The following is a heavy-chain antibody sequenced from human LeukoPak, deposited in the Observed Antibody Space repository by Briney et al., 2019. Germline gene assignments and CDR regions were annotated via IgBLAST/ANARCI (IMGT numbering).Heavy chain of an antibody. Sequence: SGTLSLTCAVSGGSISSSNWWSWVRQPPGKGLEWIGSIYYSGSTYYNPSLKSRVTISVDTSKNQFSLKLSSVTAADTAVYYCAREGEVGGYWYDGSGFSYGRAGYFDLWGRGNLVTVSS. CDR3: AREGEVGGYWYDGSGFSYGRAGYFDL. V-gene: IGHV4-4*02. J-gene: IGHJ2*01. CDR2: IYYSGST. CDR1: GGSISSSNW. D-gene: IGHD3-22*01.